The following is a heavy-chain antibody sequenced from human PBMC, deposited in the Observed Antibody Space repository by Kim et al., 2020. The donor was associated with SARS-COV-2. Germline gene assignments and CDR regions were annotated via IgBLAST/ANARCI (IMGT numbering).Heavy chain of an antibody. CDR2: VSGSGSNI. CDR3: GRDPGGRGYSYGS. V-gene: IGHV3-11*04. CDR1: GFTFSDYY. D-gene: IGHD5-18*01. J-gene: IGHJ4*02. Sequence: GGSLRLSCVASGFTFSDYYMSWIRQAPGKGLEWVSYVSGSGSNIYYADSVKGRFTISRDNAKNSLYLQMNSLRAEDTAVYFCGRDPGGRGYSYGSWGQGTLVTVSS.